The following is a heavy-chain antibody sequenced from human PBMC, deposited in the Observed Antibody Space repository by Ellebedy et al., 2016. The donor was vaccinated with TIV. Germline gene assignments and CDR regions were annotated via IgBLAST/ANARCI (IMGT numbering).Heavy chain of an antibody. J-gene: IGHJ3*02. Sequence: ASVKVSXKASRYTFTSYYMHWVRQAPGQGLEWMGWINPNSGGTNYAQKFQGWVTMTRDTSISTAYMELSRLRSDDTAVYYCARDLDGDYVPNDAFDIWGQGTMVTVSS. D-gene: IGHD4-17*01. CDR1: RYTFTSYY. CDR3: ARDLDGDYVPNDAFDI. CDR2: INPNSGGT. V-gene: IGHV1-2*04.